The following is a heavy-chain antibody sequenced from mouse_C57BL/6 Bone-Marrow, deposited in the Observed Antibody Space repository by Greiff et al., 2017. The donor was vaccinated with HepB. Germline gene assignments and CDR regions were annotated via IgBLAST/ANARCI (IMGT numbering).Heavy chain of an antibody. D-gene: IGHD2-4*01. V-gene: IGHV5-4*01. CDR3: ARAPRDYYDYDLYYAMDY. J-gene: IGHJ4*01. Sequence: EVQLVESGGGLVKPGGSLKLSCAASGFTFSSYAMSWVRQTPEKRLEWVATISDGGSYTYYPDNVKGRFTISRDNAKNNLYLQMSHLKSEDTAMYYCARAPRDYYDYDLYYAMDYWGQGTSVTVSS. CDR2: ISDGGSYT. CDR1: GFTFSSYA.